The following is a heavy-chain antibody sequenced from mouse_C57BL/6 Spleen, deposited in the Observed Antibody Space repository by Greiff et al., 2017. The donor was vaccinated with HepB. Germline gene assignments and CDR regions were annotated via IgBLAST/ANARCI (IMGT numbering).Heavy chain of an antibody. J-gene: IGHJ4*01. V-gene: IGHV1-64*01. D-gene: IGHD1-1*01. Sequence: VQLQHPGAELVKPGASVKLSCKASGYTFTSYWMHWVKQRPGQGLEWIGMIHPNSGSTNYNEKFKSKATLTVDKSSSTAYMQLSSLTSEDSAVYYCAREAVRYGAMDYWGQGTSVTVSS. CDR1: GYTFTSYW. CDR2: IHPNSGST. CDR3: AREAVRYGAMDY.